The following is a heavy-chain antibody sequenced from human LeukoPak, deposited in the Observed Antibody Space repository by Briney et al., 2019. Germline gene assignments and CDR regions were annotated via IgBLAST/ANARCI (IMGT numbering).Heavy chain of an antibody. V-gene: IGHV3-23*01. CDR3: AKLGGGVLRFLEWLHDY. D-gene: IGHD3-3*01. Sequence: GGSLRLSCAASGFTFSGYAMSWVRQAPGKGLEWVSAISGSGGSTYYADSVKGRFTISRDNSKNTLYLQMNSLRAEDTAVYYCAKLGGGVLRFLEWLHDYWGQGTLVTASS. CDR2: ISGSGGST. J-gene: IGHJ4*02. CDR1: GFTFSGYA.